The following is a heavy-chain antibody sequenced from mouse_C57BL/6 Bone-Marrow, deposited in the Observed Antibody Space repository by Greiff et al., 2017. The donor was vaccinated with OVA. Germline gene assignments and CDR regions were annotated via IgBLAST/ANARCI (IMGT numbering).Heavy chain of an antibody. Sequence: EVKLVESGGGLVKPGGSLKLSCAASGFTFSSYAMSWVRQTPEKRLEWVATSSDGGSYTYYPDNVKGRFTISRDNAKNNLYLQMSHLKSEDTAMYYCAREDYDYVLFAYWGQGTLVTVSA. V-gene: IGHV5-4*01. CDR3: AREDYDYVLFAY. CDR1: GFTFSSYA. D-gene: IGHD2-4*01. J-gene: IGHJ3*01. CDR2: SSDGGSYT.